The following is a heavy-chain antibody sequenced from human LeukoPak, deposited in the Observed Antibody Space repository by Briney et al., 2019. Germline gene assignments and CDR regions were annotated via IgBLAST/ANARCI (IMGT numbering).Heavy chain of an antibody. Sequence: GGSLRLSCEGSGFTFSNYWMGWVRQAPGKGLEWVSTISSTSIYIYYADSVKGRFTISRDNSKNTLYLQMNSLRAEDTAVYYCAKELYGSGSYFYYYFDYWGQGTLVTVSS. V-gene: IGHV3-21*01. CDR1: GFTFSNYW. D-gene: IGHD3-10*01. CDR2: ISSTSIYI. J-gene: IGHJ4*02. CDR3: AKELYGSGSYFYYYFDY.